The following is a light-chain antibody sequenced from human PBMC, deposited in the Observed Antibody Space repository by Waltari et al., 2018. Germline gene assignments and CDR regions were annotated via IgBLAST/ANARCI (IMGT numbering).Light chain of an antibody. J-gene: IGLJ1*01. Sequence: HSALTQPASVSGSPGQSITISCTGTRSDVGGYDFVSWYRQHPEQAPNLIIFDVTERPSGFSARFSCSKSGNTASLTISGLQSDDEADYYCASYTSSSNYVFGSGTTVTV. V-gene: IGLV2-14*03. CDR3: ASYTSSSNYV. CDR2: DVT. CDR1: RSDVGGYDF.